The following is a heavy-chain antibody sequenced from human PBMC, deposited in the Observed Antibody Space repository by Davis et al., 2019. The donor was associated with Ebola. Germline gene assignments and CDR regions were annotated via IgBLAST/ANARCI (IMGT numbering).Heavy chain of an antibody. V-gene: IGHV3-30*02. Sequence: GESLKISCAASGFTFSSFGMHWVRQAPGKGLQWVAFIRYDESKEYYADSVKGRFTISRDNSKNTPDLHMNSLRGDDTAVYYCARGHRYAFDIWGQGTMVTVSS. CDR2: IRYDESKE. CDR3: ARGHRYAFDI. J-gene: IGHJ3*02. CDR1: GFTFSSFG.